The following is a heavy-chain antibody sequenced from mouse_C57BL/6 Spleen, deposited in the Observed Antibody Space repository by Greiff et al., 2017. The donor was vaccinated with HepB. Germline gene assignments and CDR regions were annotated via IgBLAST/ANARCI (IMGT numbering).Heavy chain of an antibody. V-gene: IGHV1-61*01. D-gene: IGHD2-3*01. CDR3: AISRDGYGAY. CDR1: GYTFTSYW. J-gene: IGHJ3*01. Sequence: QVQLQQSGAELVRPGSSVKLSCKASGYTFTSYWMDWVKQRPGQGLEWIGNIYPSDSETHYNQKFKDKATLTVDKSSSTAYMQLSSLTSEDSAVYYCAISRDGYGAYWGQGTLVTVSA. CDR2: IYPSDSET.